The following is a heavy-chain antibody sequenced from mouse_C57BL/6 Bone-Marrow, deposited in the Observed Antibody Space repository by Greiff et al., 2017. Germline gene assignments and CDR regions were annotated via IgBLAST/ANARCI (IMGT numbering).Heavy chain of an antibody. CDR1: GFNIKDDY. V-gene: IGHV14-4*01. Sequence: VQLKESGAELVRPGASVKLSCTASGFNIKDDYMHWVKQRPEQGLEWIGWIDPENGDTEYASKFQGKATITADTSSNTAYLQLSSLTSEDTAVYYWTYGTPAPRYFDYWGQGTTLTVSS. CDR2: IDPENGDT. J-gene: IGHJ2*01. CDR3: TYGTPAPRYFDY. D-gene: IGHD1-1*01.